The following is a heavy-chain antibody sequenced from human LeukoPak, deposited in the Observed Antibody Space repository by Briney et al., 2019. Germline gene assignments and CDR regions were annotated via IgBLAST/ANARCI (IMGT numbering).Heavy chain of an antibody. J-gene: IGHJ4*02. CDR2: INPNSGGT. CDR3: ATSTTVTTLLGC. D-gene: IGHD4-17*01. CDR1: GYTFTGYY. Sequence: ASVKVSCKASGYTFTGYYMHRVRQAPGQGLEWMGWINPNSGGTNYAQKFQGRVTMTRDTSISTAYMELSRLRSDDTAVYYCATSTTVTTLLGCWGQGTLVTVSS. V-gene: IGHV1-2*02.